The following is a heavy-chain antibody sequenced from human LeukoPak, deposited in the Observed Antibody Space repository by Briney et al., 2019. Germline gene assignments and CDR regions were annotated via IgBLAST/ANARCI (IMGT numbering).Heavy chain of an antibody. V-gene: IGHV3-33*01. CDR3: ARDSSGLDY. CDR1: GFTFSSYG. J-gene: IGHJ4*02. Sequence: GRSLRLSCAASGFTFSSYGMHWVRQAPGKGLEWVAVIWYDGSNKYYADSVKGRFTISRDNSKNTLYLQMNSLRAENTAVYYCARDSSGLDYWGQGTLVTVSS. D-gene: IGHD6-19*01. CDR2: IWYDGSNK.